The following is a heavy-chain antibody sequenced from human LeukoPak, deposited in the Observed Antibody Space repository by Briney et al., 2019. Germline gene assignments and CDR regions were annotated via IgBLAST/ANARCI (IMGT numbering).Heavy chain of an antibody. Sequence: SVKVSCKASGGTFSSYAISWVRQAPGQGLEWMGRIIPILGIANYAQKFQGRVTITADKSTSTAYMELSSLRSEDTAVYYCARSSSIAARPPYDWGQGTLVTVSS. J-gene: IGHJ4*02. D-gene: IGHD6-6*01. CDR3: ARSSSIAARPPYD. CDR1: GGTFSSYA. V-gene: IGHV1-69*04. CDR2: IIPILGIA.